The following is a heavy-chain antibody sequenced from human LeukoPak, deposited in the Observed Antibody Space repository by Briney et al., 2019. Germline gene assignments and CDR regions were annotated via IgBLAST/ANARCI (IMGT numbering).Heavy chain of an antibody. J-gene: IGHJ4*02. CDR1: GGSTSSGNYY. CDR3: VRHDGRGGATMGSLDS. CDR2: ISSSGNT. V-gene: IGHV4-39*01. Sequence: SETLSLTCTVSGGSTSSGNYYWGWIRQPPGRGLGWIGGISSSGNTYYNPSLKSRITIFIDTSKNHFSLKLSSVSAADTAVYYCVRHDGRGGATMGSLDSWGQGSLVTVSS. D-gene: IGHD5-12*01.